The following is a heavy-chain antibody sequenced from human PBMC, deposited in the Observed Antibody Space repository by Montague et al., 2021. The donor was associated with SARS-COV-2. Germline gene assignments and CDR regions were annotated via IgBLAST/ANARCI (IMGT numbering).Heavy chain of an antibody. CDR3: ARVGRQQLVRLSGMDV. Sequence: SETLSLTCTVSGGSISSSSYYWGWIRQPPGKGLEWIGSIYYSGSTYYNPSLKSRVTTSVDTSKNQFSLKLSSVTAADTAVYYYARVGRQQLVRLSGMDVWGQGTTVTVSS. V-gene: IGHV4-39*07. CDR1: GGSISSSSYY. D-gene: IGHD6-13*01. CDR2: IYYSGST. J-gene: IGHJ6*02.